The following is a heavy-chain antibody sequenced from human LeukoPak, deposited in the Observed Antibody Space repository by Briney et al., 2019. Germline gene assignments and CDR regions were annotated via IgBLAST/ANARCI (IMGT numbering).Heavy chain of an antibody. CDR3: ARALYGSGSYYLFDY. J-gene: IGHJ4*02. CDR2: IWYDGSNK. V-gene: IGHV3-33*08. D-gene: IGHD3-10*01. CDR1: GFSFSGYG. Sequence: GGSLRLSCAASGFSFSGYGMHWVRQAPGKGLEWVAVIWYDGSNKYYADSVKGRFTISRDNSKNTLYLQMNSLRAEDTAVYYCARALYGSGSYYLFDYWGQGTLVTVSS.